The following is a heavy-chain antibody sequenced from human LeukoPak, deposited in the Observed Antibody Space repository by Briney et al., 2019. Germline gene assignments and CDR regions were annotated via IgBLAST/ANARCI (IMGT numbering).Heavy chain of an antibody. Sequence: GASVKVSCKASGYIFTNYGISWVPQAPGLGLQWMGWISPHNGHTNFEPSLQDRLTMTPDTSTSTAYMEIRSLRSDDTAVYSCAKTRVTVLNEYWGRGTLVTVSS. CDR3: AKTRVTVLNEY. V-gene: IGHV1-18*04. CDR1: GYIFTNYG. J-gene: IGHJ4*02. CDR2: ISPHNGHT.